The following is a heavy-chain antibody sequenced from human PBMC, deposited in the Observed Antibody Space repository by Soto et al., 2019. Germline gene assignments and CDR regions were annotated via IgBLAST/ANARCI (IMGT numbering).Heavy chain of an antibody. CDR3: AKDKLEWLRWVRAFDY. V-gene: IGHV3-23*01. CDR1: GFTFSSYA. J-gene: IGHJ4*02. CDR2: ISGSGGST. D-gene: IGHD5-12*01. Sequence: GGSLRLSCAASGFTFSSYAMSWVRQAPGKGLEWVSAISGSGGSTYYADSVKGRFTISRDNSKNTLYLQMNSLRAEDTAVYYCAKDKLEWLRWVRAFDYWGQGTLVTVSS.